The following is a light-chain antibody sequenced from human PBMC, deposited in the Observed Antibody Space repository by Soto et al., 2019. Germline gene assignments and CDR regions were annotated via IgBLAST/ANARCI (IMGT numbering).Light chain of an antibody. CDR3: TSWTTSTTMI. CDR1: SSDIGAYNF. V-gene: IGLV2-14*03. J-gene: IGLJ2*01. CDR2: DVN. Sequence: SALTQPASVSGSPGQSITISCTGTSSDIGAYNFVSWYQQHLGKAPKLMLYDVNIRPSGVSNRFSGSKSGNTASLTISGLQAEDEADYYCTSWTTSTTMIFGGGTKVTVL.